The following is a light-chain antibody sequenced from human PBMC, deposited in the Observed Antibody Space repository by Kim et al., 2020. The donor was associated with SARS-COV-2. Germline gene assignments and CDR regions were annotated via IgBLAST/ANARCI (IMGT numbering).Light chain of an antibody. CDR2: YDN. CDR1: SMANKR. Sequence: SYELTQPPSVSVAPGETASITCGGDSMANKRVHWYQQKAGQAPVLVIYYDNDRPSGIPERFSGSKSGDTAILTITRAEVGDEADFSCQVWGSTSDRWVFG. V-gene: IGLV3-21*04. CDR3: QVWGSTSDRWV. J-gene: IGLJ3*02.